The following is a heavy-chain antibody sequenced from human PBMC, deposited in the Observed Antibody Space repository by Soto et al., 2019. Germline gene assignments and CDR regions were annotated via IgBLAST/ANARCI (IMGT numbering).Heavy chain of an antibody. Sequence: PSVTMSLTCAVAGGTIISGCYSWSWNRQPPGKGLEWVGYIYHSGSTYYNPSLKSRVTISVDRSKNQFSLKLSSVTAADTAVYYCAREEENNWFDPWGQGTLVTVSS. CDR1: GGTIISGCYS. CDR3: AREEENNWFDP. J-gene: IGHJ5*02. V-gene: IGHV4-30-2*01. CDR2: IYHSGST.